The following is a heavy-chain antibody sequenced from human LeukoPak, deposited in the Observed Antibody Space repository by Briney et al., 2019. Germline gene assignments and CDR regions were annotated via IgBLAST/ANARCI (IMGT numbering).Heavy chain of an antibody. CDR2: FDPEDGET. Sequence: ASVKDSCKVSGYTLTELSMHWVRQAPGKGLEWMGGFDPEDGETVYAQKFQGRVTMTEDTSTDTAYMELSSLRSEDTAVYYCATAYCGGDCYSTPGWFDPWGQGTLVTVSS. V-gene: IGHV1-24*01. D-gene: IGHD2-21*02. CDR3: ATAYCGGDCYSTPGWFDP. CDR1: GYTLTELS. J-gene: IGHJ5*02.